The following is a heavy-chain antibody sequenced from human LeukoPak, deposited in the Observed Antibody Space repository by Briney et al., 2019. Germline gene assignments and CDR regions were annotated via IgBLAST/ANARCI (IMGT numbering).Heavy chain of an antibody. V-gene: IGHV1-69*05. CDR3: ATRGYCSSTSCPRTQYYYYYYMDV. Sequence: SVKVSCKASGGTFSSYATSWVRQAPGQGLEWMGRIIPIFGTANYAQKFQGRVTITTDESTSTAYMELSSLRSEDTAVYYCATRGYCSSTSCPRTQYYYYYYMDVWGKGTTVTVSS. CDR1: GGTFSSYA. CDR2: IIPIFGTA. D-gene: IGHD2-2*01. J-gene: IGHJ6*03.